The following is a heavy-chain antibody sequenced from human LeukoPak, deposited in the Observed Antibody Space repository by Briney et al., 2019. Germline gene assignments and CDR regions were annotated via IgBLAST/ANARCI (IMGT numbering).Heavy chain of an antibody. J-gene: IGHJ4*02. CDR1: GFTFSNYW. V-gene: IGHV3-7*02. Sequence: PGGSLRLSCATSGFTFSNYWMSWVRQAPGKVLEWVANINQDGSEEYYVDSVRGRFTISRDNAKNSLYLQMNSLRAEDTAVYYCARPYDSNRDHSGYGYWGRGTLVTVSS. CDR2: INQDGSEE. CDR3: ARPYDSNRDHSGYGY. D-gene: IGHD5-12*01.